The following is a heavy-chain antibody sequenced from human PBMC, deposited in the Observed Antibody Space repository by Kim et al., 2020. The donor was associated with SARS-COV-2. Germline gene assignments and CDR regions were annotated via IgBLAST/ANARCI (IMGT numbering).Heavy chain of an antibody. V-gene: IGHV1-69*01. CDR1: GGTFSSYA. J-gene: IGHJ4*02. CDR2: IIPIFGTA. D-gene: IGHD1-26*01. Sequence: SVKVSCKASGGTFSSYAISWVRQAPGQGLEWMGGIIPIFGTANYAQKFQGRVTITADESTSTAYMELSSLRSEDTAVYYCCTLDSGSPLGGYWGQGTLVTVSS. CDR3: CTLDSGSPLGGY.